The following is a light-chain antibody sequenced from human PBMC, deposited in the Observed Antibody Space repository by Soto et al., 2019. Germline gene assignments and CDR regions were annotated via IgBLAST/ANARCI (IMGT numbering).Light chain of an antibody. Sequence: EVVMRQSPATLSFSPGEGATLSCRASQGIGDTLAWYQHKPGQTPRLLIYDTSTRATGVPTRFSGSRSGAEFTLTISSLQPEDVATYYCQKYNSAPLTFGGGTKVDIK. CDR3: QKYNSAPLT. CDR1: QGIGDT. J-gene: IGKJ4*01. CDR2: DTS. V-gene: IGKV3-15*01.